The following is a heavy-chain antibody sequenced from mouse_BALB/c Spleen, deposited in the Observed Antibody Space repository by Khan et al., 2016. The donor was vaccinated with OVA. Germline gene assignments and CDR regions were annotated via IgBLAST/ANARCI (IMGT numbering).Heavy chain of an antibody. CDR2: IFPGSGTP. Sequence: QLQESVPELVNPGASLKVSCKASGYTFTDYIIGWVKQSTRQGLEWIGDIFPGSGTPYYNEKFKDKATLTADKSSNTAYMQLSSLTSEDSAVYFCARGGYSVFAYWGQGTLVTVSA. CDR3: ARGGYSVFAY. CDR1: GYTFTDYI. V-gene: IGHV1-77*01. J-gene: IGHJ3*01. D-gene: IGHD1-1*01.